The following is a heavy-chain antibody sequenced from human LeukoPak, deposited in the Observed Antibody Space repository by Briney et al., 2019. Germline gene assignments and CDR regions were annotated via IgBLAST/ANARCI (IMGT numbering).Heavy chain of an antibody. CDR1: GFTFSSYS. J-gene: IGHJ3*02. Sequence: GGSLRLSCAAPGFTFSSYSMNWVRQAPGKGLEWVSSISSSSSYIYYADSVKGRFTISRDNAKNSLYLQMNSLRAEDTAVYYCATSIVVVPAAAFDIWGQGTMVTVSS. CDR3: ATSIVVVPAAAFDI. D-gene: IGHD2-2*01. V-gene: IGHV3-21*01. CDR2: ISSSSSYI.